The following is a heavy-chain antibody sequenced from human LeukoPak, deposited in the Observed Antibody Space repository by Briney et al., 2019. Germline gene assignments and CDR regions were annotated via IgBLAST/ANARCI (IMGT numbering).Heavy chain of an antibody. CDR2: FDPEDVET. CDR1: GNTVTDLS. D-gene: IGHD2/OR15-2a*01. V-gene: IGHV1-24*01. Sequence: ASVKVSCKVSGNTVTDLSMNWVRQAPEKGLEWMGGFDPEDVETIYAQKFQGRVTMTEDTSTETAYMELTSLRPEDTAVYCCATDFYRGRQFDYWGQGTLVTVSS. CDR3: ATDFYRGRQFDY. J-gene: IGHJ4*02.